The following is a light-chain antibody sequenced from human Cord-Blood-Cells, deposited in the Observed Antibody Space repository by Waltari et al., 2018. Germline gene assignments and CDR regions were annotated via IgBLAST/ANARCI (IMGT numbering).Light chain of an antibody. CDR2: GAS. CDR1: LSVSSN. J-gene: IGKJ2*03. V-gene: IGKV3-15*01. Sequence: EIVMTQSPATLSVSPGESATLSCRASLSVSSNLAWYQQKPGQAPRLLIYGASTRATGIPARFSGSGSGTEFTLTISSLQSEDFAVYYCQQYNNWYSFGQGTKLEIK. CDR3: QQYNNWYS.